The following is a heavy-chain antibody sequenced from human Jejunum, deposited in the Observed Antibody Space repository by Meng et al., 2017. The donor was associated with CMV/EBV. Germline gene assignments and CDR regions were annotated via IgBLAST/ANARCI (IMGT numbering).Heavy chain of an antibody. Sequence: SGFRFPRNSLTWVRQAPGKGLEWVSFIRNDGSTTYTASVQGRFTISRDNSKNTVYLQMNSLRAEDTALYYCARACRQVSNCYLDSWGQGTQGTVSS. CDR3: ARACRQVSNCYLDS. CDR2: IRNDGST. CDR1: GFRFPRNS. D-gene: IGHD4-11*01. J-gene: IGHJ4*02. V-gene: IGHV3-53*01.